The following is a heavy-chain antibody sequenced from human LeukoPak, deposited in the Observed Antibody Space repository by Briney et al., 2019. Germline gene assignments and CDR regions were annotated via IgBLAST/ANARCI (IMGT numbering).Heavy chain of an antibody. D-gene: IGHD5-18*01. J-gene: IGHJ4*02. CDR1: GYTFTTYG. CDR3: ARDRGYSYGSVGHFDY. CDR2: ISAYNGNT. Sequence: ASVKLSCKASGYTFTTYGISWVRQAPGQGLEWMGWISAYNGNTNYAQKLQGRVTMTTDTSTNTAYMELRSLRSDDTAVYYCARDRGYSYGSVGHFDYWGQGTLVTVSS. V-gene: IGHV1-18*04.